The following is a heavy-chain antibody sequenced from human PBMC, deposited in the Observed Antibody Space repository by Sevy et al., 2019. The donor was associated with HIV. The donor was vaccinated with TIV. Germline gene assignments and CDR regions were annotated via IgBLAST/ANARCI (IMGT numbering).Heavy chain of an antibody. Sequence: ASVKVSCKASGYTFTGYYMHWVRQAPGQGLEWMGWLNPNRGGTNYAQKFQGRVTMTRDTSISTAYMELSRLRSDDTAVYYCASLGLRHGAADSPGGNWFDPWGQGTLVTVSS. CDR1: GYTFTGYY. CDR3: ASLGLRHGAADSPGGNWFDP. V-gene: IGHV1-2*02. J-gene: IGHJ5*02. D-gene: IGHD6-13*01. CDR2: LNPNRGGT.